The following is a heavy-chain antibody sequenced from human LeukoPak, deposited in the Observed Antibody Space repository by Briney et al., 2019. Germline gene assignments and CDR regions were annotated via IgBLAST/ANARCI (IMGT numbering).Heavy chain of an antibody. J-gene: IGHJ6*02. D-gene: IGHD6-19*01. V-gene: IGHV3-33*01. Sequence: WRSLRRSCAASGFTFSSYGMHRVRQGPGKGLERVAVIWYDGSNKYYADSVKGRFTISRDNSKNTLYLQMNSLRAEDTAVYYCARDAIAVAGTDGMDVWGQGTTVTVSS. CDR3: ARDAIAVAGTDGMDV. CDR2: IWYDGSNK. CDR1: GFTFSSYG.